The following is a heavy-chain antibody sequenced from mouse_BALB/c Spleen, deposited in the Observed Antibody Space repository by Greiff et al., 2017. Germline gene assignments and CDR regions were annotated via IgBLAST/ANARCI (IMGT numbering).Heavy chain of an antibody. CDR1: GFNIKDTY. CDR2: IDPANGNT. J-gene: IGHJ2*01. CDR3: ANTTVVAPDY. Sequence: EVQLHQSGAELVKPGASVKLSCTASGFNIKDTYMHWVKQRPEQGLEWIGRIDPANGNTKYDPKFQGKATITADTSSNTAYLQLSSLTSKDTAVYYCANTTVVAPDYWGQGTTLTVSS. D-gene: IGHD1-1*01. V-gene: IGHV14-3*02.